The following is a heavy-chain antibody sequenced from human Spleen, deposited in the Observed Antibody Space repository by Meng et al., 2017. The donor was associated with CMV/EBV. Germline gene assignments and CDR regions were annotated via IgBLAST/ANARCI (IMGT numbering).Heavy chain of an antibody. J-gene: IGHJ4*02. Sequence: ASVKVSCKASGYTFTSYSMHWVRQAPGQGLEWMGIINPSGDTTTYTQKFQGRVTMTRDTSTSTAYMELSRLRSDDTAVYYYAGGSSNWGSGWGQGTLVTVS. CDR1: GYTFTSYS. V-gene: IGHV1-46*01. D-gene: IGHD7-27*01. CDR3: AGGSSNWGSG. CDR2: INPSGDTT.